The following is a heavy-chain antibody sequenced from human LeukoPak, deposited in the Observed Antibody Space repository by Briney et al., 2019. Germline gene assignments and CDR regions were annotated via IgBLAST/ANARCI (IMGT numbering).Heavy chain of an antibody. J-gene: IGHJ4*02. D-gene: IGHD3-10*02. CDR2: ISYDGSDK. Sequence: GGSLRLFCAASGFTFNDYGMHWVRQAPGKGLEWVAVISYDGSDKYYADSVKGRFTISRDNSKNTLYLQVNSLRTEDTAVYYCAKVAATLFGFYDFWGQGTLVTVSS. V-gene: IGHV3-30*18. CDR1: GFTFNDYG. CDR3: AKVAATLFGFYDF.